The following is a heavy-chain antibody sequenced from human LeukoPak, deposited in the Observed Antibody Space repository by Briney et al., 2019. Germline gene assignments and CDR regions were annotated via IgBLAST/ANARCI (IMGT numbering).Heavy chain of an antibody. D-gene: IGHD2-21*02. J-gene: IGHJ5*02. Sequence: ASVKVSCKASAYTFTDYYMHWVRQAPGQGLEWVGWINPNSGGTNYAQKFQGRVTMTRDTSISTAYMELSRLRSDDTAVYYCARARTYCGGDCYRSNWFDPWGQGTLVTVSS. CDR1: AYTFTDYY. CDR3: ARARTYCGGDCYRSNWFDP. V-gene: IGHV1-2*02. CDR2: INPNSGGT.